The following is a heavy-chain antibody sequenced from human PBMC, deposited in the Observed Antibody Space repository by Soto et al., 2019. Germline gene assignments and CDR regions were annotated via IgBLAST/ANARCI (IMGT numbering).Heavy chain of an antibody. D-gene: IGHD2-15*01. Sequence: EVQLVESGGGLVQPGGSLRLSCAASGFTVSSKYMTWVRQAPGKGLEWVSLIQSGGTTYYADSVKGRFTISRDTSENTLNLKMDSLRVEDTAVYYCARDDVLCDGGRCYGIPLDFWGKGTTVTVSS. V-gene: IGHV3-66*01. CDR3: ARDDVLCDGGRCYGIPLDF. CDR1: GFTVSSKY. J-gene: IGHJ6*04. CDR2: IQSGGTT.